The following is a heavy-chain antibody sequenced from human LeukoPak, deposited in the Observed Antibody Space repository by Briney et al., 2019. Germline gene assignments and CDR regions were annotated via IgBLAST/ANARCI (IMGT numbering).Heavy chain of an antibody. D-gene: IGHD4-17*01. CDR2: INTDGSST. CDR1: GFTFSNYW. CDR3: ASTTTAIPVDY. V-gene: IGHV3-74*01. Sequence: GGSLRLSCAASGFTFSNYWMHWVRQAPGKGQVWVSRINTDGSSTNYADSVKGRFTISRDNAKNTLYLQMNSLRGEDTAVYYCASTTTAIPVDYWGQGTLVTVSS. J-gene: IGHJ4*02.